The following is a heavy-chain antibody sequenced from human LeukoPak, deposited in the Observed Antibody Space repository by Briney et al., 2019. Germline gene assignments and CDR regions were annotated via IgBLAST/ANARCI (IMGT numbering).Heavy chain of an antibody. CDR3: TREPYSSGCHDY. J-gene: IGHJ4*02. Sequence: GGSLRLSCAASGFTFSSYGMHWVRQAPGRGLEWISSITSSSSYIYYADSVKGRFTISRDNAKTSLYLQMNSLRAEDTAVYYCTREPYSSGCHDYWGQGTLVTVSS. D-gene: IGHD6-19*01. CDR1: GFTFSSYG. V-gene: IGHV3-21*01. CDR2: ITSSSSYI.